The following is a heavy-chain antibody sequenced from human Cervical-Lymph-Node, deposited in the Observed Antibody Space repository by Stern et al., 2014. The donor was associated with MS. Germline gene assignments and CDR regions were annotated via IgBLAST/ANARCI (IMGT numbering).Heavy chain of an antibody. J-gene: IGHJ6*02. CDR2: IYWDDDR. Sequence: QVTLRESGPTLVKPTQTLTLTCTFSGLSLSTSGVGVGWIRQPPGKALEWLALIYWDDDRRYRPSLRSRLTITKDTSKNQVVLTMTNMDPVDTATYYCAHTLSGRRYYYYGMDVWGQGTTVTVSS. CDR1: GLSLSTSGVG. CDR3: AHTLSGRRYYYYGMDV. V-gene: IGHV2-5*02. D-gene: IGHD1-26*01.